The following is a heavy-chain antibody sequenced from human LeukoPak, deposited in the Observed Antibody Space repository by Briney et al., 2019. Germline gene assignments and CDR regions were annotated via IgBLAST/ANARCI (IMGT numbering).Heavy chain of an antibody. CDR3: ATPAHSGSYYRDAFDI. CDR1: GGTFSSYA. Sequence: SVKVSCKASGGTFSSYAISWVPQAPGQGLEWMGGNIPIFGTANYAQKFQGRVTITADESTSTAYMELSSLRSEDTAVYYCATPAHSGSYYRDAFDIWGQGTMVTVSS. V-gene: IGHV1-69*01. D-gene: IGHD3-10*01. CDR2: NIPIFGTA. J-gene: IGHJ3*02.